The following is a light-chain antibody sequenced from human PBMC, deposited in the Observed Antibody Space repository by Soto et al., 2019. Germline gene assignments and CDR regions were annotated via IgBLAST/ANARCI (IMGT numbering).Light chain of an antibody. CDR2: EVS. J-gene: IGLJ1*01. CDR1: SSDVGAYNY. CDR3: FSFTTDWTHV. V-gene: IGLV2-14*01. Sequence: QSALTQLASVSGSPGQSITISCTGTSSDVGAYNYVSWFQQHPGKAPTLIISEVSNRPSGVSNRFSGSKSGNAASLTISGLQAEDEADYFCFSFTTDWTHVFGTGTKVTV.